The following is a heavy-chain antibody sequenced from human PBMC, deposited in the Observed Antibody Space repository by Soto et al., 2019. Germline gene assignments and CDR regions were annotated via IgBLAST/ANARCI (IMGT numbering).Heavy chain of an antibody. CDR2: ISSSSSTI. D-gene: IGHD3-3*01. V-gene: IGHV3-48*02. CDR3: ARADYDFWSGYYPFDY. CDR1: GFTFSSYS. J-gene: IGHJ4*02. Sequence: ESGGGLVQPGGSLRLSCAASGFTFSSYSMNWVRQAPGKGLEWVSYISSSSSTIYYADSVKGRFTISRDNAKNSLYLQMNSLRDEDTAVYYCARADYDFWSGYYPFDYWGQGTLVTVSS.